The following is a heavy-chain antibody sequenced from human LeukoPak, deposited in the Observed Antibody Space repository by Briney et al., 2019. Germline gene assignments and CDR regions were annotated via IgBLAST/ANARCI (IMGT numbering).Heavy chain of an antibody. CDR3: AKSVVAATYFDY. J-gene: IGHJ4*02. D-gene: IGHD2-15*01. V-gene: IGHV3-23*01. Sequence: GGSLRLSCAASGFTFSSYAMSWVRQAPGKGLEWVSAISGSGGSTCYADSVKGRFTISRDNSKNTLYLQMNSLRAEDTAVYYCAKSVVAATYFDYWGQGTLVTVSS. CDR1: GFTFSSYA. CDR2: ISGSGGST.